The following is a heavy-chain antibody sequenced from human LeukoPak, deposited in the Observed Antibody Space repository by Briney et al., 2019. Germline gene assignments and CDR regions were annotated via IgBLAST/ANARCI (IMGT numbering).Heavy chain of an antibody. V-gene: IGHV5-51*01. CDR2: IYPGDSDT. D-gene: IGHD1-14*01. CDR1: GYTLTDYW. CDR3: ARRSEPHDY. J-gene: IGHJ4*02. Sequence: GGSLRLSCKGSGYTLTDYWIGWVRQMPGKGLEWMGIIYPGDSDTRYSPSFQGQVTISADKSISTAYLQWSSLKASDTAMYYCARRSEPHDYWGQGTLVTVSS.